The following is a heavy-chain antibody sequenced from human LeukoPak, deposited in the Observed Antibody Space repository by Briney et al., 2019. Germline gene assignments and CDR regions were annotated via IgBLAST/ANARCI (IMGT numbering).Heavy chain of an antibody. CDR2: IIPIFGTA. CDR3: ARVTAIPAAHFDY. D-gene: IGHD2-2*01. CDR1: GGTFSSYA. V-gene: IGHV1-69*13. Sequence: SVKVSFKASGGTFSSYAISWVRQAPGQGLEWMGGIIPIFGTANYAQKFQGRVTITADESTSTAYMELSSLRSEDTAVYYCARVTAIPAAHFDYWGQGTLVTVSS. J-gene: IGHJ4*02.